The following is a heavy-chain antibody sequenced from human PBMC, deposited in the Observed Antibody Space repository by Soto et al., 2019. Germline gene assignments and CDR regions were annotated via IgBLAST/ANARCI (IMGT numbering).Heavy chain of an antibody. CDR1: GGSISSGGYY. V-gene: IGHV4-31*03. CDR3: ARRVRYCSSTSCYRDTYDY. Sequence: QVQLQESGPGLVKPSQTLSLTCTVSGGSISSGGYYWSWIRQHPGKGLEWIGYIDYSGSTYYNPSFNSRVTISVDTSKNQFSLKLSAVTAADTAVYYCARRVRYCSSTSCYRDTYDYWGQGTLVTVSS. J-gene: IGHJ4*02. CDR2: IDYSGST. D-gene: IGHD2-2*01.